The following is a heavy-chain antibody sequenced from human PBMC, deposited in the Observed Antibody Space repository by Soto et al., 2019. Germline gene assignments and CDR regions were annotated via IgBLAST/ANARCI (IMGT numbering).Heavy chain of an antibody. D-gene: IGHD6-19*01. CDR3: ASLPRIAVAGSVWFDP. V-gene: IGHV5-51*01. J-gene: IGHJ5*02. CDR2: IYPGDSDT. Sequence: GESLKISCKGSGYSFTSYWIGWVRQMPGKGLEWMGIIYPGDSDTRYSPSFQGQVTISADKSISTAYLQWSSLKASDTAMYYCASLPRIAVAGSVWFDPWGQGTLVTVS. CDR1: GYSFTSYW.